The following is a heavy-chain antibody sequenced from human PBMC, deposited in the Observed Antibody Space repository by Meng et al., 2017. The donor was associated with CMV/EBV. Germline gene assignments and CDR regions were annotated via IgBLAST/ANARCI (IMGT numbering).Heavy chain of an antibody. J-gene: IGHJ6*02. CDR1: GDSVSSNSAA. D-gene: IGHD2-2*01. CDR2: TYYRSKWYN. V-gene: IGHV6-1*01. Sequence: SCAISGDSVSSNSAAWNWIRQPPSRGLEWLGRTYYRSKWYNDYAVSVKSRITINPDTSKNQFSLQLNSVTPEDTAVYYCARDRYCSSTSCYWVGMDVWGQGTTVTVSS. CDR3: ARDRYCSSTSCYWVGMDV.